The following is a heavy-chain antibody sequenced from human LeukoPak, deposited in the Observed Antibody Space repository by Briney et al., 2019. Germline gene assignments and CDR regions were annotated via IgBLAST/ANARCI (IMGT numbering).Heavy chain of an antibody. CDR3: ARDGGYSGYRPDY. Sequence: GRSLRLSCAASGFTFSSYGMHWVRQAPGKGLEWVAVIWYDGDNKYYADSVKGRFTISRDNSKNTLYLQMNSLRAEDTAVYYCARDGGYSGYRPDYWGQGTLVTVSS. D-gene: IGHD5-12*01. CDR2: IWYDGDNK. CDR1: GFTFSSYG. V-gene: IGHV3-33*01. J-gene: IGHJ4*02.